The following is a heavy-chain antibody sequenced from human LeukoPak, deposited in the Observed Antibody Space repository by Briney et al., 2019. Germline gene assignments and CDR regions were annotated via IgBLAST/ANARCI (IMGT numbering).Heavy chain of an antibody. CDR1: GFTFSDYY. CDR2: ISSSSSYT. Sequence: GGSLRLSCAASGFTFSDYYMRWIRQAPGKGLEWVSYISSSSSYTNYADSVKGRFTISRDNAKNSLYLQMNSLTAEDTAVYYCARVKVDEGLRLYFDYWGQGNLVTVSS. V-gene: IGHV3-11*06. D-gene: IGHD2-8*01. J-gene: IGHJ4*02. CDR3: ARVKVDEGLRLYFDY.